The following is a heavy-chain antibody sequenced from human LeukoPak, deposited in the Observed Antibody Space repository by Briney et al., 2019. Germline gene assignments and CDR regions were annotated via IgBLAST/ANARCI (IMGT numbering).Heavy chain of an antibody. D-gene: IGHD5-24*01. Sequence: GGSLRLSCAASGFTFSDFYMTWIRQAPGKGLEWLSYMSSSGRTIFYADSVKGRFTISRDNAKNSLYLQMNSLRAEDTAVYYCATVGRRDSDYWGQGTLVTVSS. CDR2: MSSSGRTI. CDR1: GFTFSDFY. J-gene: IGHJ4*02. V-gene: IGHV3-11*04. CDR3: ATVGRRDSDY.